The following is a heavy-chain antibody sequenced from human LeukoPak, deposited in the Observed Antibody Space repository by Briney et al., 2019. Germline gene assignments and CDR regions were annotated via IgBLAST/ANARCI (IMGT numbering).Heavy chain of an antibody. CDR2: IYTSGST. CDR1: GGSISSGSYY. V-gene: IGHV4-61*02. J-gene: IGHJ4*02. D-gene: IGHD2-15*01. Sequence: PSETLSLTCTVSGGSISSGSYYWSWIRQPAGKGLEWIGRIYTSGSTNYNPSLKSRVTISVDTSKNQFSLKLSSVTAEEPAVYYCAGDSCSGGSCWEDYWGQGSLVTVSS. CDR3: AGDSCSGGSCWEDY.